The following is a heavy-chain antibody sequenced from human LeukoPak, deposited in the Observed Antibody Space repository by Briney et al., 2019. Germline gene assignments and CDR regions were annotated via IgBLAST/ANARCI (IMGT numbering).Heavy chain of an antibody. CDR2: IYYSGST. J-gene: IGHJ1*01. CDR1: GGSISSSSYY. Sequence: SETLSLTCTVSGGSISSSSYYWGWIRQPPGKGLEWIGSIYYSGSTYYNPSLKSRVTISVDTSKNQFSLKLSSVTAADTAVYYCARVLRGQQLVRGYFQHWGQGTLVTVSS. D-gene: IGHD6-13*01. V-gene: IGHV4-39*07. CDR3: ARVLRGQQLVRGYFQH.